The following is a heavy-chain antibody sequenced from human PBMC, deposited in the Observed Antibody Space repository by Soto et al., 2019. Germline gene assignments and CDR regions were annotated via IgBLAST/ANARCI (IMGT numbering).Heavy chain of an antibody. CDR3: ARADGEYVGLDS. CDR2: IYYSGST. Sequence: QVQLQESGPGLVKSSQTLSLTCTVSGGSISSGGYYWSWIRQHPGKGLEWIGYIYYSGSTSYNPSLKSRVTISVDTSKSQSSLKLSSVTAADTAVYYCARADGEYVGLDSWGQGTLVTVSS. D-gene: IGHD4-17*01. CDR1: GGSISSGGYY. V-gene: IGHV4-31*03. J-gene: IGHJ5*01.